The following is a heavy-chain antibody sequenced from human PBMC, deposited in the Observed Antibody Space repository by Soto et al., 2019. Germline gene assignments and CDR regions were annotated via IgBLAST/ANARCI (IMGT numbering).Heavy chain of an antibody. V-gene: IGHV3-23*01. CDR2: ISGSGGST. Sequence: GGSLRLSCAASGFTFSSHAMSCVRQAPGKGLEWVSAISGSGGSTYYADSVKGRFTISRDNSKNTLYLQMNSLRAEDTAVYYCAKSRDYDFWSGYPPFDYWGQGTLVTVSS. J-gene: IGHJ4*02. D-gene: IGHD3-3*01. CDR1: GFTFSSHA. CDR3: AKSRDYDFWSGYPPFDY.